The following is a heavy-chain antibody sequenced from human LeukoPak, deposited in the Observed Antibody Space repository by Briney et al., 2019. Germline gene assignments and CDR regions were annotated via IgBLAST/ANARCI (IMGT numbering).Heavy chain of an antibody. Sequence: SVKVSCKASGGTFSSYAISWVRQAPGQGLEWMGRIIPIFGIANYAQKFQGRVTITADKSTSTAYMELSSLRSEDTAVYYCARRFYDSGGETWGQGTLVTVSS. CDR3: ARRFYDSGGET. D-gene: IGHD3-22*01. J-gene: IGHJ5*02. CDR1: GGTFSSYA. V-gene: IGHV1-69*04. CDR2: IIPIFGIA.